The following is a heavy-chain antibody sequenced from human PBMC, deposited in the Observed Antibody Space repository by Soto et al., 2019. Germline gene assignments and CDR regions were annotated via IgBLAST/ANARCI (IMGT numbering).Heavy chain of an antibody. CDR3: ARDKAGAPDY. CDR2: IYYSGVT. D-gene: IGHD1-26*01. J-gene: IGHJ4*02. Sequence: HVQLQESGPGLVKPSQTLSLTCTVSGGSISSVGYYCSWIRQHPGKGLEWIGYIYYSGVTYYNPSLKSRVTISVDTSKNQFSLKLSSVTAADTAVYYCARDKAGAPDYWGQGTLVTVSS. CDR1: GGSISSVGYY. V-gene: IGHV4-31*03.